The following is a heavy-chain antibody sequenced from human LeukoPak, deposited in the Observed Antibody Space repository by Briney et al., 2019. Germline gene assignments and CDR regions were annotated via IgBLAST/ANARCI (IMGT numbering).Heavy chain of an antibody. D-gene: IGHD4-23*01. J-gene: IGHJ4*02. CDR1: GYTFTGYY. Sequence: GASVKLSCKAYGYTFTGYYLNWVRQAPGQGREWRRWMSPNSGVTNNSQKFQDRVTMTTATSTNTTSMELSRLISGDTTAYYCVRFSVGGRYDFDYWGQGTLVSVSS. CDR2: MSPNSGVT. V-gene: IGHV1-2*02. CDR3: VRFSVGGRYDFDY.